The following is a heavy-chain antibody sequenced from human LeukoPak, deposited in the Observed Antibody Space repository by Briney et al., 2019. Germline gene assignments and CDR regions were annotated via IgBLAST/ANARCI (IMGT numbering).Heavy chain of an antibody. J-gene: IGHJ4*02. V-gene: IGHV4-34*01. Sequence: PSETLSLTRAVYGGSFSGYYWSWIRQPPGKGLEWIGEINHSGSTNYNPSLKSRVTISVDTSKNQFSLKLSSVTAADTAVYYCARVRGVRAARQFDYWGQGTLVTVSS. CDR1: GGSFSGYY. D-gene: IGHD6-6*01. CDR3: ARVRGVRAARQFDY. CDR2: INHSGST.